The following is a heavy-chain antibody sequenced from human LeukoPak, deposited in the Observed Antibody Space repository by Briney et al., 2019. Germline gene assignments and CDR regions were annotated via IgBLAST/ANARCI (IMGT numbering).Heavy chain of an antibody. CDR1: GFTFSSYG. J-gene: IGHJ4*02. V-gene: IGHV3-NL1*01. CDR3: AKDRRLAIQLWSSFDY. D-gene: IGHD5-18*01. CDR2: VVGTGGRT. Sequence: GGSLRLSCAASGFTFSSYGMHWVRQAPGKGLEWVSAVVGTGGRTYYADSVKGRFTISRDNSKNTLYLQMNSLRAEDTAVYYCAKDRRLAIQLWSSFDYWGQGTLVTVPS.